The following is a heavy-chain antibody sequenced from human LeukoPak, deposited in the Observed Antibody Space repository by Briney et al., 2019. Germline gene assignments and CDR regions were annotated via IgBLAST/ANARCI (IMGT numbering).Heavy chain of an antibody. V-gene: IGHV3-49*03. D-gene: IGHD2-15*01. CDR1: GFTFGDYA. CDR3: TRGYHCSGGSCCWKFDY. J-gene: IGHJ4*02. CDR2: IRSKTYGGTT. Sequence: GGSLRLSCTASGFTFGDYAMSWFRQAPGKGLEWVGFIRSKTYGGTTEYAASVKGRFTISRDDSKSIAYLQMNSLKTEDTAVYYCTRGYHCSGGSCCWKFDYWGQGTLVTVSS.